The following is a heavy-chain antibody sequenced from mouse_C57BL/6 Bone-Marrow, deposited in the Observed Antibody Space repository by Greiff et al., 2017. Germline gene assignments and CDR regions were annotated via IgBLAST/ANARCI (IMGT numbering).Heavy chain of an antibody. Sequence: VQLQQPGAELVKPGASVKMSCKASGYTFTSYWITWAKQRPGQGLEWIGDIYPGSGSTNYNEKFKSKATLTVDTSSSTAYMQLSSLTSEDSAVYYCARKIPLDYYGSTYFDYWGQGTTLTVSS. V-gene: IGHV1-55*01. CDR3: ARKIPLDYYGSTYFDY. J-gene: IGHJ2*01. CDR2: IYPGSGST. CDR1: GYTFTSYW. D-gene: IGHD1-1*01.